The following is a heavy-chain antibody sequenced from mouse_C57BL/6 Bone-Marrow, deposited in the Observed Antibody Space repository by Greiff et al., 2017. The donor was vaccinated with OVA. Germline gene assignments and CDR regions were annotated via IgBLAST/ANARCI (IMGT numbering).Heavy chain of an antibody. Sequence: VKLVESGPGLVAPSQSLSITCTVSGFSLTSYAISWVRQPPGKGLEWLGVIWTGGGTNYNSALKSRLSISKDNSKSQVFLKMNSLQTDDTARYYCARNTPYYYGSSSYAMDYWGQGTSVTVSS. CDR1: GFSLTSYA. D-gene: IGHD1-1*01. CDR2: IWTGGGT. CDR3: ARNTPYYYGSSSYAMDY. V-gene: IGHV2-9-1*01. J-gene: IGHJ4*01.